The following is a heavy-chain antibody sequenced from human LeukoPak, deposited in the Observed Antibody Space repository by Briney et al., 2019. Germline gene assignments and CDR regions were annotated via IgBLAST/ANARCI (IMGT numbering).Heavy chain of an antibody. V-gene: IGHV3-30*18. Sequence: GGSLRLSCAASGFTFSSYAMHWVRQDPGKGLEWVAVISNDGIHQFYADSVKGRFTISRDNPKNTLYLQMNSLRTEDTALYYCAKEMGPFIHGDYWGQGTVVTVSS. CDR3: AKEMGPFIHGDY. J-gene: IGHJ4*02. CDR1: GFTFSSYA. D-gene: IGHD2-8*01. CDR2: ISNDGIHQ.